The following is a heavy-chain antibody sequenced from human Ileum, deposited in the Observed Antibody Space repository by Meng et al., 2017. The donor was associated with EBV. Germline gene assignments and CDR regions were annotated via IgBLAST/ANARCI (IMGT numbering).Heavy chain of an antibody. D-gene: IGHD3-10*01. V-gene: IGHV4-31*03. Sequence: VQVQESGHGLVTPSQTLSLTCTVSGGSISSGGYYWSWIRQHPGKGLEWIGEVYHDGATNYHPSLKSRVTISLDKSKNEVNLHLNSLTAADTAVYFCARSSPIVRGLDYWGQGTLVTVSS. J-gene: IGHJ4*02. CDR1: GGSISSGGYY. CDR2: VYHDGAT. CDR3: ARSSPIVRGLDY.